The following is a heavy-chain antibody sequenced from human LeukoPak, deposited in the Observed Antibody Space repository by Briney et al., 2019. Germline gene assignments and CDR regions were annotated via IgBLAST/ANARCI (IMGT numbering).Heavy chain of an antibody. J-gene: IGHJ3*02. CDR1: GGSISSSSYY. CDR2: IYYSGST. V-gene: IGHV4-39*01. Sequence: SETLSLTCTVSGGSISSSSYYWGWIRQPPGKGLEWIGSIYYSGSTYYNPSLKSRVTISVDTSKNQFSLKLSSVTAADTAVYYCARQRSGSVRNAFDIWGQGTMVAASS. D-gene: IGHD6-19*01. CDR3: ARQRSGSVRNAFDI.